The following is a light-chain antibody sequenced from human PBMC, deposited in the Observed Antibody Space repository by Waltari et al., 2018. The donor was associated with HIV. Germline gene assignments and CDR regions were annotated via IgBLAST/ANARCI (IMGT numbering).Light chain of an antibody. V-gene: IGLV1-44*01. Sequence: QSVLTQPPSASGTPGQRVTISCSGTTSNIGDNTVNWYQQLPGAAPKLLIHTNNQRPSGVPDLFSGSRSGTSASLAISGLQSEDEADYYCATWDNSQIGFYVFGTGTKVTVL. J-gene: IGLJ1*01. CDR2: TNN. CDR1: TSNIGDNT. CDR3: ATWDNSQIGFYV.